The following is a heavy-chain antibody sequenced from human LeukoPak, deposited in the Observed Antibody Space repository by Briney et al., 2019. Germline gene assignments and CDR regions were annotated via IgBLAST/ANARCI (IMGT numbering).Heavy chain of an antibody. V-gene: IGHV1-18*01. D-gene: IGHD6-13*01. CDR2: ISAYNGNT. CDR1: GYTFTSYG. Sequence: ASVKVSCKASGYTFTSYGISWVRQAPGQGLEWMGWISAYNGNTNYAQKLQGRVTMTTDTSTSTAYMELRSLRSDDTAVYYCARDRSLTLRGQQLVQGAFDIWGQGTMVTVSS. CDR3: ARDRSLTLRGQQLVQGAFDI. J-gene: IGHJ3*02.